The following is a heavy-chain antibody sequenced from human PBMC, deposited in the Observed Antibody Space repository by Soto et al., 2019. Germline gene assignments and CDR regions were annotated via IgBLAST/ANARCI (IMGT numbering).Heavy chain of an antibody. V-gene: IGHV1-2*02. Sequence: ASVKVSCKASGYTFTGYYMHWVRQAPGQGLEWMGWINPNSGGTNYARKFQGRVTMTRDTSISTAYMELSRLRSDDTAVYYCARGLYSTDYWGQGTLVTVSS. D-gene: IGHD3-16*01. CDR1: GYTFTGYY. CDR3: ARGLYSTDY. CDR2: INPNSGGT. J-gene: IGHJ4*02.